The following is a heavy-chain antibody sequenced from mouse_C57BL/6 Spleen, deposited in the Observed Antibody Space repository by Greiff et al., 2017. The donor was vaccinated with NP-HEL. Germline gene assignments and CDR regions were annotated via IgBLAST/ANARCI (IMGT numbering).Heavy chain of an antibody. CDR2: IDPSDSYT. D-gene: IGHD1-1*01. V-gene: IGHV1-50*01. CDR1: GYTFTSYW. J-gene: IGHJ1*03. Sequence: VQLQQPGAELVKPGASVKLSCKASGYTFTSYWMQWVKQRPGQGLEWIGEIDPSDSYTNYNQKFKGKANLTVDTSSSTAYMQLSRLTSEDSAVYYCARRPVVARYFDVWGTGTTGTVSS. CDR3: ARRPVVARYFDV.